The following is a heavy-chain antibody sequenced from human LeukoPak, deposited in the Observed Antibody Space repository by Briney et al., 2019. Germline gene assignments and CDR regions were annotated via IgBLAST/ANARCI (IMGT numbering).Heavy chain of an antibody. V-gene: IGHV3-23*01. J-gene: IGHJ4*02. CDR1: GFTFSSYA. CDR2: ISGSGGST. Sequence: GGSLRLSCAASGFTFSSYAMSWVRQAPGKGLEWVSAISGSGGSTYYADSVKGRFTISRDNSKNTLYLQMNSLRAEDTAVYYCRGYSYGYHGDLWDYWGQGTLVTVSS. CDR3: RGYSYGYHGDLWDY. D-gene: IGHD5-18*01.